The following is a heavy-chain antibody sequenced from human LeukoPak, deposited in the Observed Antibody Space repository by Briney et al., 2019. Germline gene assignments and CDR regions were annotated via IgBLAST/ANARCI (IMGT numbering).Heavy chain of an antibody. CDR1: GFSLSTSGVA. CDR2: IYRNDVK. CDR3: AHRPTYYYDSSGDLFDY. V-gene: IGHV2-5*01. Sequence: KKSGPTLVNPTQTLTLTCTFSGFSLSTSGVAVDWIRQPPGKALEWLAVIYRNDVKGYSPSLRSRLTITKDTSKNQVVLTMTNMDPVDTATYYCAHRPTYYYDSSGDLFDYWGQGTLVTVSS. J-gene: IGHJ4*02. D-gene: IGHD3-22*01.